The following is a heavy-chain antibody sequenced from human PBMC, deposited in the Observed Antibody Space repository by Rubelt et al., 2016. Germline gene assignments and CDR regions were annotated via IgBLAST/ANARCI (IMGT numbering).Heavy chain of an antibody. D-gene: IGHD1-26*01. J-gene: IGHJ1*01. Sequence: QVQLQQWGAGLLKPSETLSLTCAVYGGSFSGYYWSWIRQPPGKGLEWIGEINHSGSTNYNPSLKSLVTISVDTSKNQFSLKLSSVTAADTAVYYCARGYWRRWEKYFQHWGQGTLVTVSS. CDR3: ARGYWRRWEKYFQH. CDR1: GGSFSGYY. CDR2: INHSGST. V-gene: IGHV4-34*01.